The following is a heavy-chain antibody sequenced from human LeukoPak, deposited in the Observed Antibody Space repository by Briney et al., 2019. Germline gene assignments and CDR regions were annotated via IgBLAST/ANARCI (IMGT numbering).Heavy chain of an antibody. Sequence: GASVKVSCKASGYTFTDYYLHWVRHAPGQGLEWMVSINPNSGDTNCLPKFQGRVTMTRDASISTAYMELSSLRSDDTAIYFCASGSRLRLVIFGVIVPPDYWGQGTLVTVSS. CDR1: GYTFTDYY. J-gene: IGHJ4*02. CDR2: INPNSGDT. V-gene: IGHV1-2*02. CDR3: ASGSRLRLVIFGVIVPPDY. D-gene: IGHD3-3*02.